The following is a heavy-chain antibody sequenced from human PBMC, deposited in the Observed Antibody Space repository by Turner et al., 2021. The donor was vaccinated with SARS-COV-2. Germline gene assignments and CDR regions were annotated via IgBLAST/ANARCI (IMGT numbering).Heavy chain of an antibody. J-gene: IGHJ4*02. Sequence: QVQLVQSVAEVKKPGASVQVSCKASGYTFTSYGISWVRQAPGQGLEGMGWISAYNGNTNYAQKLQGRVTMTTDTSTSTAYMELRSLRSDDTAVYYCARGDIVVVVASTPGDYFDYWGQGTLVTVSS. CDR2: ISAYNGNT. V-gene: IGHV1-18*01. CDR1: GYTFTSYG. CDR3: ARGDIVVVVASTPGDYFDY. D-gene: IGHD2-15*01.